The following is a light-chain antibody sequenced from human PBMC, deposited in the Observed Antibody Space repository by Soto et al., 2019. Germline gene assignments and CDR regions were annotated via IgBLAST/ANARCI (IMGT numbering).Light chain of an antibody. J-gene: IGLJ3*02. V-gene: IGLV2-14*01. Sequence: QSALTQPASVSGSPGQSITISCTGASSDIGGYNYVSWYQQHPGKAPKLMIYDVNNRPSGVSNRFSGSKSGNTASLTISGRQAEDEADYYCSSYTSTNTRWVFGGGTKLTVL. CDR1: SSDIGGYNY. CDR3: SSYTSTNTRWV. CDR2: DVN.